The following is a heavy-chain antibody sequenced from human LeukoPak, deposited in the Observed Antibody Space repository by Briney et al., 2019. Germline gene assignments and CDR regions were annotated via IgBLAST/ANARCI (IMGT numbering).Heavy chain of an antibody. CDR1: GFTFSSYS. CDR2: ISSSSSYI. D-gene: IGHD6-13*01. Sequence: GGSLRLSCAASGFTFSSYSMNWVRQAPGKGLEWVSSISSSSSYIYYADSVKGRFTISRDNAKNSLYLQMNSLRAEDTAVYYCARDPYSSSWSNWFDPWGQGTLVTVSS. V-gene: IGHV3-21*01. J-gene: IGHJ5*02. CDR3: ARDPYSSSWSNWFDP.